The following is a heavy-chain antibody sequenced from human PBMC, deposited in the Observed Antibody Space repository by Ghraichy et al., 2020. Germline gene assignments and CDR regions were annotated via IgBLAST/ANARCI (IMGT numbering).Heavy chain of an antibody. CDR3: ARVVLGGWGLSGRGHWFDP. Sequence: GGSLRLSCAASGFTFSSYGMHWVRQAPGKGLEWVAVIWYDGSNKYYADSVKGRFTISRDNSKNTLYLQMNSLRAEDTAVYYCARVVLGGWGLSGRGHWFDPWGQGTLVTVSS. D-gene: IGHD3-10*01. CDR1: GFTFSSYG. V-gene: IGHV3-33*01. J-gene: IGHJ5*02. CDR2: IWYDGSNK.